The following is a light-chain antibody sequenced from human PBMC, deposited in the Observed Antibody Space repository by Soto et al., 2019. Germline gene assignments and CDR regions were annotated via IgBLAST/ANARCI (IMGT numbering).Light chain of an antibody. CDR2: GAS. J-gene: IGKJ1*01. CDR3: QKFNDWPRT. Sequence: EIVMTQSPVTLSVSPGERATLSCRASQSVTSNLAWYQQKPGQASRLLIYGASTRATGIPARFSGSGSGTEFTITIRNLQSEDFAIYYCQKFNDWPRTFGQGTKVEIK. V-gene: IGKV3-15*01. CDR1: QSVTSN.